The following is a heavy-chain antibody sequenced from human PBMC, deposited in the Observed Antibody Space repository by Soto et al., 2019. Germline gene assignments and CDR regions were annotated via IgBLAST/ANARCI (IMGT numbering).Heavy chain of an antibody. J-gene: IGHJ3*02. V-gene: IGHV5-51*01. CDR2: MYPDDSDI. D-gene: IGHD3-22*01. CDR1: GYSFSFYW. Sequence: GESLKISCKASGYSFSFYWIGWVRQMPGKGLEWMAIMYPDDSDIRYSPSFEAHVTISADKSTSTAFLQWSSLKASDTAMYYCATAYVYDVENSNYYRDAFDIWGQGTLVNVS. CDR3: ATAYVYDVENSNYYRDAFDI.